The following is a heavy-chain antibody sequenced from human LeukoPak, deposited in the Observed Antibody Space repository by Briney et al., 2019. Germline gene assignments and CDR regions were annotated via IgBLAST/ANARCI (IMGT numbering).Heavy chain of an antibody. CDR2: INHSGST. CDR1: GGSFSGYY. Sequence: SETLSLTCAVYGGSFSGYYWSWIRQPPGKGLEWIGEINHSGSTNYNPSLKSRVTISVDTSKNQFSLKLSSVTAADTAVYYCARGIPLNWADASDIWGQGTMVTVSS. V-gene: IGHV4-34*01. J-gene: IGHJ3*02. CDR3: ARGIPLNWADASDI. D-gene: IGHD7-27*01.